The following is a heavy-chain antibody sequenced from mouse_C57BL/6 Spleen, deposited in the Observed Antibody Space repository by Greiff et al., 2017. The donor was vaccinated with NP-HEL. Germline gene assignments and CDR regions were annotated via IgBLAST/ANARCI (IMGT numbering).Heavy chain of an antibody. Sequence: QVQLQQPGTELVKPGASVKLSCKASGYTFTSYWMHWVKQRPGQGLEWIGNINPSNGGTNYNEKFKSKATLTVDKSSSTAYMQPSSLTPEDSAVYYCALDGYPYYAMDYWGHGTSVTVSS. D-gene: IGHD2-3*01. J-gene: IGHJ4*01. CDR2: INPSNGGT. CDR1: GYTFTSYW. CDR3: ALDGYPYYAMDY. V-gene: IGHV1-53*01.